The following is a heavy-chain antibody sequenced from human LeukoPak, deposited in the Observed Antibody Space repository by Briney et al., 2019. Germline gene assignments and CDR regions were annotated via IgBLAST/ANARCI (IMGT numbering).Heavy chain of an antibody. J-gene: IGHJ4*02. Sequence: PSETLSLTCTVSGGSIGSYYWSWIRQPPGKGLEWIGYIYYSGSTNYNPSLKSRVTISVDTSKNQFSLKLSSVTAADTAVYYCLFDYYDSSGYYYFQGWGQETLVTVSS. CDR1: GGSIGSYY. CDR3: LFDYYDSSGYYYFQG. D-gene: IGHD3-22*01. CDR2: IYYSGST. V-gene: IGHV4-59*08.